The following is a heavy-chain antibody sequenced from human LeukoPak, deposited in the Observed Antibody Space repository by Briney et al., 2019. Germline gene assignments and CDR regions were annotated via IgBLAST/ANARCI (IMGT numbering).Heavy chain of an antibody. D-gene: IGHD6-13*01. Sequence: ASVKVSCKASGYTFTGYYMHRVRQAPGQGLEWMGWINPNSGGTNYAQKFQGRVTMTRDTSISTAYMELSRLRSDDTAVYYCAREKRAAGSPSAPPDYWGQGTLVTVSS. CDR2: INPNSGGT. V-gene: IGHV1-2*02. J-gene: IGHJ4*02. CDR1: GYTFTGYY. CDR3: AREKRAAGSPSAPPDY.